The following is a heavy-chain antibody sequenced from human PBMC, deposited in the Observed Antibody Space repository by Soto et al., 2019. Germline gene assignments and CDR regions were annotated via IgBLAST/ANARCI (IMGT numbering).Heavy chain of an antibody. J-gene: IGHJ6*02. CDR1: GGTFSTYA. CDR3: ARSQGGSSSLDIYYYYYYGMDV. CDR2: VIPIFGTP. D-gene: IGHD2-15*01. Sequence: QVQLVQSGAEVKKPGSSVKVSCKAPGGTFSTYAISWVRQAPGQGLEWMGGVIPIFGTPKYAQKFQGRVTITADESTSTGYMELRSLISEDTALYYCARSQGGSSSLDIYYYYYYGMDVWGQGTTVTVSS. V-gene: IGHV1-69*01.